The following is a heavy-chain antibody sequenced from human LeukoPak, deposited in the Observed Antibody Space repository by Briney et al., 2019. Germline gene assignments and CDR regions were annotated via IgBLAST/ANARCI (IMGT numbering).Heavy chain of an antibody. V-gene: IGHV3-53*01. D-gene: IGHD3-10*01. Sequence: GGSLRLSCAVSGFNVSSNYMTWVRQAPGKGLEWVSIIYSGGNTYYADSVKGRFTISRDNSKNTLYLQMNSLRVEDTAVYYCARLTGRGFDIWGQGTMVTVSS. CDR1: GFNVSSNY. CDR2: IYSGGNT. J-gene: IGHJ3*02. CDR3: ARLTGRGFDI.